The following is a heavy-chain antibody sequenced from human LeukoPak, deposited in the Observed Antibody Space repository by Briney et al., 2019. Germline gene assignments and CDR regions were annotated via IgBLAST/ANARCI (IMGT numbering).Heavy chain of an antibody. J-gene: IGHJ5*02. D-gene: IGHD4-17*01. CDR2: IYYSGST. V-gene: IGHV4-39*07. CDR1: GGSISSSSYY. Sequence: PSETLSLTCTVSGGSISSSSYYWGWIRQPPGKGLEWIGSIYYSGSTYYNPSLKSRVTISVDTSKNQFSLKLSSVTAADTAVYYCAREMFGPPDYGDYVELPPNWFDPWGQGTLVTVSS. CDR3: AREMFGPPDYGDYVELPPNWFDP.